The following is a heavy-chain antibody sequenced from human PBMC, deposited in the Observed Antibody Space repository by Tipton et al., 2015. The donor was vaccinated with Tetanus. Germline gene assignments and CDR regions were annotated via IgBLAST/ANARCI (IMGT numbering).Heavy chain of an antibody. D-gene: IGHD5-12*01. Sequence: TLSLTCTVSGGSISTYYWNWIRQPPGKGLEWIGYMYHSGQAYYNSSLKSRVVILVDTSKNQFSLKLSSVTAADTAVYYCARYSIVATSNNWFDPWGQGTLVTVSS. CDR3: ARYSIVATSNNWFDP. CDR1: GGSISTYY. CDR2: MYHSGQA. V-gene: IGHV4-30-4*08. J-gene: IGHJ5*02.